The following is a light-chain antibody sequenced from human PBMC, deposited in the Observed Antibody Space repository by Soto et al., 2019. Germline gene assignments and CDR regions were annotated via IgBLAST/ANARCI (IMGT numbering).Light chain of an antibody. J-gene: IGLJ2*01. V-gene: IGLV3-21*02. CDR2: DDS. Sequence: VVTQPPSVSVAPGQTARITCGGNRIGSKSVHWFQQKPGQAPVLVVHDDSDRPSGIPERFSGSNSGGTATLTISRVEAGDEADYYCQVWDSRDDHRVFGGGTKLTVL. CDR1: RIGSKS. CDR3: QVWDSRDDHRV.